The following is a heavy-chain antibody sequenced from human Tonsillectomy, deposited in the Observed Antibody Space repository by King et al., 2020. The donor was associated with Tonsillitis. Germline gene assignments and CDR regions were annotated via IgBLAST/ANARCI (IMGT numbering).Heavy chain of an antibody. V-gene: IGHV4-59*08. Sequence: QLQESGPGLVKPSETLSLTCTVSGGSISNYYWSWIQQPPGKGLEWIGYIYDSGSTNYNPSLKSRVTISVDTSKNQFSLKLSSVTAADTAVYHCASLLNPYWYFDLWGRGTLVTVSS. CDR3: ASLLNPYWYFDL. CDR2: IYDSGST. J-gene: IGHJ2*01. CDR1: GGSISNYY.